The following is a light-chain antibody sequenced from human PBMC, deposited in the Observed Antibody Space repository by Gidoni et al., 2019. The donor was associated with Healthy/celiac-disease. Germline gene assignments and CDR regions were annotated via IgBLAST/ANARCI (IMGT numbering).Light chain of an antibody. CDR3: QQYYNTPWT. J-gene: IGKJ1*01. Sequence: DIVMTQSPDSLAVSLGERATINCKSSQSVLYSSNNKNYLAWYQQKPRQPPKLLIYWATTRESGVPGRFSGGGSGADFTLTISRLQTEDVAVYYCQQYYNTPWTFGQGTKVEIK. CDR1: QSVLYSSNNKNY. V-gene: IGKV4-1*01. CDR2: WAT.